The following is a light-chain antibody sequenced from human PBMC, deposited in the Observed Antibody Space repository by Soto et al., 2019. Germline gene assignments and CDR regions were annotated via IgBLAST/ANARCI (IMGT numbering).Light chain of an antibody. CDR3: CSYAGSITFT. Sequence: QSALTQPASVSWSPGQSITISCTGTSSDVGNYNLVSWYQQHPGKAPKLIIYATRKRPSGVSNRYSGSKSGNTASLTISGLQAEDEATYHCCSYAGSITFTFGGGTKLTAL. CDR1: SSDVGNYNL. CDR2: ATR. V-gene: IGLV2-23*02. J-gene: IGLJ2*01.